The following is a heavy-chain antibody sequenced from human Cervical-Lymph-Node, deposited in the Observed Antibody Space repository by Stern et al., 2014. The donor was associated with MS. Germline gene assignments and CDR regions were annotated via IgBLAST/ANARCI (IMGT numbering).Heavy chain of an antibody. Sequence: VQLLQSGAEVKKPGASVRVSCKASGYRFTDYGISWVRQAPGQGLEWMGWIRTYSGNTNYADNLQGRVTMTTDTSTSTAYMDLRSLRSDDTAVYYCARADGDYGMDVWGQGTTVTVSS. CDR3: ARADGDYGMDV. CDR1: GYRFTDYG. J-gene: IGHJ6*02. D-gene: IGHD4-17*01. CDR2: IRTYSGNT. V-gene: IGHV1-18*01.